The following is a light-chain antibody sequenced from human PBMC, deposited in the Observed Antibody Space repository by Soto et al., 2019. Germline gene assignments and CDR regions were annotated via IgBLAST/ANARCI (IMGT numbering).Light chain of an antibody. CDR2: EVT. CDR1: SSDVGTYNL. CDR3: CSYGGSSALPYV. V-gene: IGLV2-23*02. Sequence: SLLAQPASVSGSPEQSVTISCTGTSSDVGTYNLVSWYQQHPGKAPKLIIYEVTERPSGVSNRFSGSKFGNTASLTISGLLPEDEADYYCCSYGGSSALPYVFGTGTKVTVL. J-gene: IGLJ1*01.